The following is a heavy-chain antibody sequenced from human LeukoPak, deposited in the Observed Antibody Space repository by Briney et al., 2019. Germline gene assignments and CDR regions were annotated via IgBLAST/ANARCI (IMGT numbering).Heavy chain of an antibody. CDR2: IHTSGST. CDR3: AREGGYCSGGSCYSAWFDP. J-gene: IGHJ5*02. Sequence: SETLSLTCTVSGGSISSYYWSWIRQPAGKGLEWIGRIHTSGSTNYNPSLKSRVTMSVDTSKNQFSLKLSSVTAADTAVYYCAREGGYCSGGSCYSAWFDPWGQGTLVTVSS. CDR1: GGSISSYY. D-gene: IGHD2-15*01. V-gene: IGHV4-4*07.